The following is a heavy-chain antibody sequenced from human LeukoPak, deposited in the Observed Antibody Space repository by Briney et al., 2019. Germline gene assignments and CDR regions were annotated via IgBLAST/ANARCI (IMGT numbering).Heavy chain of an antibody. J-gene: IGHJ4*02. CDR2: IRSKAYGGTT. V-gene: IGHV3-49*04. CDR1: GFTFGDYA. CDR3: TRVRIEYYYDSSGYYSFDY. Sequence: GGSLRLSCTASGFTFGDYAMSWVRQAPGKGLEWVGFIRSKAYGGTTEYAASVKGRFTISRDDSKSIAYPQMNSLKTEDTAVYYCTRVRIEYYYDSSGYYSFDYWGQGTLVTVSS. D-gene: IGHD3-22*01.